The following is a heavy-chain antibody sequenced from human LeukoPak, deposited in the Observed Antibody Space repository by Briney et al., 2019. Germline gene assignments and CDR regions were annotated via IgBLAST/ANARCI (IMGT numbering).Heavy chain of an antibody. V-gene: IGHV4-31*03. CDR2: IYYSVST. D-gene: IGHD3-9*01. Sequence: SQTLSLTCTVSGGSISSGGYYWSWIRQHPGKGLEWIGYIYYSVSTYYNPSLKSRVTISVDTSKNQFSLKLSSVTAADPAVYYWARGYFDWLLRNAFDIWGQGTMVTVSS. CDR1: GGSISSGGYY. J-gene: IGHJ3*02. CDR3: ARGYFDWLLRNAFDI.